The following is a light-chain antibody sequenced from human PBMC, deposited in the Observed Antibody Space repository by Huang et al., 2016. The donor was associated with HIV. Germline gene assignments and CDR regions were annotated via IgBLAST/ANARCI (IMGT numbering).Light chain of an antibody. Sequence: QLTQSPPSLSASVGDTIIISCRASQDIGTSLAWYQQKTGRAPKLLISGASTLQTGVPSRFSGDSAGTFFTLFTTRLQPEDFATYYCQQLHTYPITFGRGTRLDIK. V-gene: IGKV1-13*02. CDR2: GAS. J-gene: IGKJ5*01. CDR3: QQLHTYPIT. CDR1: QDIGTS.